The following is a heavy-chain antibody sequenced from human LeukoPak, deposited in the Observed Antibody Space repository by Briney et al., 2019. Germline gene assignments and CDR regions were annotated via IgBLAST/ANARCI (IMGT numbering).Heavy chain of an antibody. Sequence: SETLSLTCTVSGDSIRSSSYYWGWIRQPPEKGLEWIGSIYYSGSAFYNPFLKSRVAISVDTSKNHYSLKLSSVTAADTAVYYCARQVGYFYYYMDVWGKGTTVTVSS. D-gene: IGHD1-26*01. CDR2: IYYSGSA. CDR1: GDSIRSSSYY. V-gene: IGHV4-39*01. CDR3: ARQVGYFYYYMDV. J-gene: IGHJ6*03.